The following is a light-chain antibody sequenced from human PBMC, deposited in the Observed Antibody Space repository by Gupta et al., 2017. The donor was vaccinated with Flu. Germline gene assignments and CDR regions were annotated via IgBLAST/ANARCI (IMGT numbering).Light chain of an antibody. J-gene: IGLJ2*01. Sequence: SYELTQPPSVSVSPGQTASITCSGDKLGDKYACWYQQKPGQSPVLVIYQDSKRPSGIPERFSGSNSGTTATLTISGTQAMDEADDYCQAWDSSTVVFGGGTKLTVL. CDR1: KLGDKY. CDR2: QDS. V-gene: IGLV3-1*01. CDR3: QAWDSSTVV.